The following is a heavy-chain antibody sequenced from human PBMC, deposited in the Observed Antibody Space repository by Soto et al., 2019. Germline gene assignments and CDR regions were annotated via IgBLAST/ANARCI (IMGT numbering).Heavy chain of an antibody. V-gene: IGHV3-11*01. CDR2: ISSSGSTI. CDR1: GFTFSDYY. D-gene: IGHD2-21*01. Sequence: QVQLVESGGGLVKPGGSLRLSCAASGFTFSDYYMSWIRQAPGKGLEWVSYISSSGSTIYYADSVKGRFTISRDNAKNSLYLQMNSLRAEDTAVYYCARDLVPIVVVIPGEHGFDYWGQGTLVTVSS. J-gene: IGHJ4*02. CDR3: ARDLVPIVVVIPGEHGFDY.